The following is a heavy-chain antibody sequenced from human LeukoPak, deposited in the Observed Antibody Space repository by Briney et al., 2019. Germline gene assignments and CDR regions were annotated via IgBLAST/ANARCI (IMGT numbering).Heavy chain of an antibody. J-gene: IGHJ3*02. CDR2: IWYDGSNK. CDR1: GFTFSSYG. V-gene: IGHV3-33*06. Sequence: GRSLRLSCAASGFTFSSYGMHWVRQAPGKGLEWVAVIWYDGSNKYYADSVKGRFTISRDNSENTLYLQMNSLRAEDTAVYYCAKVRSGRDGYPFDIWGQGTMVTVSS. D-gene: IGHD5-24*01. CDR3: AKVRSGRDGYPFDI.